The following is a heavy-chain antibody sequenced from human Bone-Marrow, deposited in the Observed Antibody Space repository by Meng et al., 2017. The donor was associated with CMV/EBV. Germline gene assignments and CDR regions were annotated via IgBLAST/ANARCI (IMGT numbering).Heavy chain of an antibody. CDR1: GGSFSGYY. D-gene: IGHD3-3*01. Sequence: SETLSLTCAVYGGSFSGYYWSWIRQPPGKGLEWIGEINHSGSTNYNPSLKSRVTISVDTSKNQFSLKLSSVTAADTAVYYCARGLGVRFLEWLLPDAFDIWGQGTMATFSS. CDR3: ARGLGVRFLEWLLPDAFDI. V-gene: IGHV4-34*01. CDR2: INHSGST. J-gene: IGHJ3*02.